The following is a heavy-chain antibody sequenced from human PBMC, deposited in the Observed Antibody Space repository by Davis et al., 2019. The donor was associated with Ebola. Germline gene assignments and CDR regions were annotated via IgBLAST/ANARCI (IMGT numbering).Heavy chain of an antibody. CDR2: ISYDGSNK. V-gene: IGHV3-30*18. CDR3: AKDLLGYCSSTSCYYSGSDV. D-gene: IGHD2-2*01. J-gene: IGHJ6*02. CDR1: GFTFSSYG. Sequence: GESLKISCAASGFTFSSYGMHWVRQAPGKGLEWVAVISYDGSNKYYADSVKGRFTISRDNSKNTLYLQMNSLRAEDTAVYYCAKDLLGYCSSTSCYYSGSDVWGQGTTVTV.